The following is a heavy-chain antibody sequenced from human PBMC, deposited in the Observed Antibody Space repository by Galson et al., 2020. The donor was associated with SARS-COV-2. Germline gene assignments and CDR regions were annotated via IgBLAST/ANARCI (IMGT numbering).Heavy chain of an antibody. V-gene: IGHV3-33*06. CDR2: IWYDGSNK. J-gene: IGHJ3*02. D-gene: IGHD2-15*01. Sequence: GGSLRLSCAASGFTFSSYGMHWVRQAPGKGLEWVAVIWYDGSNKYYADSVKGRFTISRDNSKNTLYLQMNSLRAEDTAVYYCAKTDYSDAFDIWGQGTMVTVSS. CDR3: AKTDYSDAFDI. CDR1: GFTFSSYG.